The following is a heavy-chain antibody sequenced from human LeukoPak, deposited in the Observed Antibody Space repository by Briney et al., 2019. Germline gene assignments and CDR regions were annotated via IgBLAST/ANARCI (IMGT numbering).Heavy chain of an antibody. Sequence: SETLSLTCSVSGYSISSGYYWGWIRQTPGKGLEWIASIFQDGTTYYNPSLSSRVTISVDTSKNLFSLKLTSVTAAETALYFCARDSRRAVFDFWGPGTLVTVSS. CDR1: GYSISSGYY. J-gene: IGHJ4*02. CDR3: ARDSRRAVFDF. V-gene: IGHV4-38-2*02. CDR2: IFQDGTT.